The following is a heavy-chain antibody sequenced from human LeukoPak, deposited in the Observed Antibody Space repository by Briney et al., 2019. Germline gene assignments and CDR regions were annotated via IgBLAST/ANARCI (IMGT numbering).Heavy chain of an antibody. CDR1: GGSFSDYY. J-gene: IGHJ6*03. CDR3: ARRLKSASQYMDV. Sequence: PSETLSLTCAVYGGSFSDYYWSWIRQPPGKGLEWVGEINHSGKTNHNPSLKSRVSISVDTSKNQFSLKLSSVTAADTAIYYCARRLKSASQYMDVWGKGTTVTISS. V-gene: IGHV4-34*01. CDR2: INHSGKT.